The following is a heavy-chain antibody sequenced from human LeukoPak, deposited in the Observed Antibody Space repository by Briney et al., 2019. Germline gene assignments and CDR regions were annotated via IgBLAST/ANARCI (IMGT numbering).Heavy chain of an antibody. D-gene: IGHD6-13*01. Sequence: SETLSLTCTVSGGSVSSGSYYWSWIRQPPGKGLEWIGYIYYSGSTYYNPSLKSRVTISVDTSKNQFSLKLSSVTAADTAVYYCARVVQQLVLYWGQGTLVTVSS. CDR2: IYYSGST. CDR1: GGSVSSGSYY. CDR3: ARVVQQLVLY. V-gene: IGHV4-61*01. J-gene: IGHJ4*02.